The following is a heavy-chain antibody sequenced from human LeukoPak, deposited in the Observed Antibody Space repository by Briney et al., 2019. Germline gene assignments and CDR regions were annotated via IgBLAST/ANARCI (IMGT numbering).Heavy chain of an antibody. D-gene: IGHD3-22*01. V-gene: IGHV3-33*01. CDR1: GFTFSSYG. J-gene: IGHJ4*02. CDR3: ARDNYDSSGYYFD. CDR2: IWYDGSNK. Sequence: GGSLRLPCAASGFTFSSYGMHWVRQAPGKGLEWVAVIWYDGSNKYYADSVKGRFTISRDNAKNSLYLQMNSLRAEDTTVYYCARDNYDSSGYYFDWGQGTLVTVSS.